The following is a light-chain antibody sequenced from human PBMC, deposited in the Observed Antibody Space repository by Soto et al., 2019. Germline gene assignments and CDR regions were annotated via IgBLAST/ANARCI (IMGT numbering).Light chain of an antibody. CDR3: QQYGSSPPYT. Sequence: EVVLTQSPGTLSLSPGERATLSCRASENVSNNYLAWYQQKPGQAPRLLIFGSSDRAAGIPDRFSGSGSGTDFTRTIGRLEPEDFAVYYCQQYGSSPPYTFGQGTKLEIK. CDR1: ENVSNNY. J-gene: IGKJ2*01. V-gene: IGKV3-20*01. CDR2: GSS.